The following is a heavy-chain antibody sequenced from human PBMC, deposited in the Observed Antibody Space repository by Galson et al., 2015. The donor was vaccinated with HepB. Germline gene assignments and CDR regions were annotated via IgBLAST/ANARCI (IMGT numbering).Heavy chain of an antibody. CDR3: ATDRGRILTGYYNYYYGMDV. V-gene: IGHV1-24*01. Sequence: SVKVSCKVSGYTLTELSMHWVRQAPGKGLEWMGGFDPEDGETIYAQKFQGRITMTEDTSTDTAYMELSSLRSEDTAVYYCATDRGRILTGYYNYYYGMDVWGQGTTVTVSS. CDR2: FDPEDGET. J-gene: IGHJ6*02. CDR1: GYTLTELS. D-gene: IGHD3-9*01.